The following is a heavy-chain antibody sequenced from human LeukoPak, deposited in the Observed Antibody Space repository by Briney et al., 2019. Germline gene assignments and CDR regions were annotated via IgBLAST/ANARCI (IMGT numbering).Heavy chain of an antibody. CDR3: AKLTRGYCSSTACPNWFDP. CDR2: ISDSGGTT. J-gene: IGHJ5*02. V-gene: IGHV3-23*01. D-gene: IGHD2-2*01. Sequence: GGSLRLSCAASGFTFSSYAMSWVRHAPGEGLEWVSAISDSGGTTYYADSVKGRFTISRDNSKNTLYLQMNSMRGEDTAVYYCAKLTRGYCSSTACPNWFDPWGQGTLVTVSS. CDR1: GFTFSSYA.